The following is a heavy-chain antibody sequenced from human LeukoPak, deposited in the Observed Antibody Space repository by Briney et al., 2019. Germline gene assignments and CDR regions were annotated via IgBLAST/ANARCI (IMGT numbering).Heavy chain of an antibody. J-gene: IGHJ4*02. CDR1: GFTFSDYS. V-gene: IGHV3-30*04. CDR2: IAYDGDNK. CDR3: ARGGQYDTSGYSPTDY. D-gene: IGHD3-22*01. Sequence: GGSLRLSCAASGFTFSDYSMHWVRQTPGKGLEWVALIAYDGDNKYYADSVKGRFTISRDNSKNTLYLKMNSLRAEDTALYYCARGGQYDTSGYSPTDYWGQGTLVTVSS.